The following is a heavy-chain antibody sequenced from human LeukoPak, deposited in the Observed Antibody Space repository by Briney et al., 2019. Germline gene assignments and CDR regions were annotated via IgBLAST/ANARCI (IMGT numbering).Heavy chain of an antibody. Sequence: PGGSLRLSCAASGFTLNTYWMSWVRQAPGKGLEWVANIKHDGRDTYYVDSVKGRFTISRDNAKNSLNLQMNSLRAEDTAMYYCATSEGYWGQGTLVTVSS. CDR3: ATSEGY. V-gene: IGHV3-7*03. CDR2: IKHDGRDT. CDR1: GFTLNTYW. J-gene: IGHJ4*02.